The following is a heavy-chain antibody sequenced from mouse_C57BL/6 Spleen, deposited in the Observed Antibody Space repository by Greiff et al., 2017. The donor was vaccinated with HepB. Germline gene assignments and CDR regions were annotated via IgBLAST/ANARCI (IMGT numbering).Heavy chain of an antibody. J-gene: IGHJ2*01. CDR2: IYPGDGDT. CDR1: GYAFSSSW. V-gene: IGHV1-82*01. Sequence: QVQLQQSGPELVKPGASVKISCKASGYAFSSSWMNWVKQRPGKGLEWIGRIYPGDGDTNYNGKFKGKATLTADKSSSTAYMQLSSLTSEDSAVYFCAREVYDGYWDPGWGQGTTLTVSS. CDR3: AREVYDGYWDPG. D-gene: IGHD2-3*01.